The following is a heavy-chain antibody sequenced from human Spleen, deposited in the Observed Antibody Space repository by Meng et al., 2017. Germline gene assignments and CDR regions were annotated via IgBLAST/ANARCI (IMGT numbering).Heavy chain of an antibody. V-gene: IGHV4-39*01. J-gene: IGHJ5*02. D-gene: IGHD6-19*01. CDR1: GGSISTSGYY. Sequence: QLRLQESGSRLVKPSETLSLTCSVSGGSISTSGYYWGWIRQPPGKGLEWIGSIGHSGFTYYTPSLKSRVTVSIDTSRNQFSLWLTSVTAADTAVYYCVRSSGWVRTGFDPWGQGTLVTVSS. CDR3: VRSSGWVRTGFDP. CDR2: IGHSGFT.